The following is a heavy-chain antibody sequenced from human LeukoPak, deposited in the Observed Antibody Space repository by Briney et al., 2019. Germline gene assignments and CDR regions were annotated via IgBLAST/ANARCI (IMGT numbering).Heavy chain of an antibody. CDR2: ISSSSSYI. J-gene: IGHJ4*02. CDR1: GFTLGSHS. CDR3: ARAAENYGGRFDS. D-gene: IGHD3-16*01. V-gene: IGHV3-21*01. Sequence: KTGGSLRLSCAASGFTLGSHSMNWVRQAPGKGLEWVSSISSSSSYIYYADSVKGRFTISRDNAKNSLYLQMNSLRAEDTAVYYCARAAENYGGRFDSWGQGTLVTVSS.